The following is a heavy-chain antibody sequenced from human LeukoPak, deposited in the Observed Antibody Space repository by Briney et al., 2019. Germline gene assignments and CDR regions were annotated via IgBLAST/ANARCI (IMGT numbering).Heavy chain of an antibody. V-gene: IGHV4-39*07. D-gene: IGHD6-19*01. CDR1: GGSISSSSYY. CDR2: IYYGGST. CDR3: ARLGWQWLVQAFDI. J-gene: IGHJ3*02. Sequence: SETLSLTCTVSGGSISSSSYYWGWIRQPPGKGLEWIGTIYYGGSTYYNPSLKSRVTISVDTSKNQFSLKLSSVTAADTAVYYCARLGWQWLVQAFDIWGQGTMVTVSS.